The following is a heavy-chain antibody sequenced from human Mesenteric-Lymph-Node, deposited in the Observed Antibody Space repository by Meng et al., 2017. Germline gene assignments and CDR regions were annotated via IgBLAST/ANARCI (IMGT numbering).Heavy chain of an antibody. CDR1: GYTFTSYG. J-gene: IGHJ4*02. CDR3: ARYYDILTGYTYFDY. D-gene: IGHD3-9*01. CDR2: ISAYNGNT. V-gene: IGHV1-18*01. Sequence: QGQVVYSGAEVKKPGALVKDSCKASGYTFTSYGISWVRQAPGQGLEWMGWISAYNGNTNYAQKLQGRVTMTTDTSTSTAYMELRSLRSDDTAVYYCARYYDILTGYTYFDYWGQGTLVTVSS.